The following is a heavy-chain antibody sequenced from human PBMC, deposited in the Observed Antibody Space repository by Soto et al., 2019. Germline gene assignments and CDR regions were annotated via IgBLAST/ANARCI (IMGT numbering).Heavy chain of an antibody. Sequence: SETLSLTCTVSGGSISSYYWSWIRQPPGKGLEWIGYIYYSGSTYYNPSLKSRVTISVDTSKNQFSLKLSSVTAADTAVYYCARYGDYGLTNLFDYWGQGTLVTVSS. CDR3: ARYGDYGLTNLFDY. CDR1: GGSISSYY. D-gene: IGHD4-17*01. J-gene: IGHJ4*02. V-gene: IGHV4-59*06. CDR2: IYYSGST.